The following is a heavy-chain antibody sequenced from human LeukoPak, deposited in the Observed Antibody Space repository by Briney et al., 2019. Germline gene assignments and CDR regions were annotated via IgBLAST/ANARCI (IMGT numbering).Heavy chain of an antibody. J-gene: IGHJ6*02. V-gene: IGHV3-33*01. Sequence: GGSLRLSCAASGFTFSSYGMHWVRQAPGKGLEWVAVIWYDGGNKFYADSVKGRFTVSRDNSRNTLYLQMNSLRVEDTATYYCARVRWELLYGMDVWGQGTTVTVSS. CDR2: IWYDGGNK. CDR1: GFTFSSYG. D-gene: IGHD1-26*01. CDR3: ARVRWELLYGMDV.